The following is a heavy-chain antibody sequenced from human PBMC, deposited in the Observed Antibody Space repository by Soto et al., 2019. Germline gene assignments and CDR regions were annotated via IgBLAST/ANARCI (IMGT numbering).Heavy chain of an antibody. Sequence: LRLSCATSGLTFSSYRMSWVRQAPGKGPEWVSSMSSSSSYIYYADSVKGRFTISRDNAKNSLYLQMNSLRAEDTAVYYCARAPTSTYCSSTSCYDYYYYMDVWGKATTVTVSS. D-gene: IGHD2-2*01. CDR3: ARAPTSTYCSSTSCYDYYYYMDV. J-gene: IGHJ6*03. CDR1: GLTFSSYR. V-gene: IGHV3-21*01. CDR2: MSSSSSYI.